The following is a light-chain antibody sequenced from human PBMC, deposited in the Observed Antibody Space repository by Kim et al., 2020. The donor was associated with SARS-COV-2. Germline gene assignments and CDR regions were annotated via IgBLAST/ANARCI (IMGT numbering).Light chain of an antibody. J-gene: IGKJ2*03. CDR1: QGLHRF. V-gene: IGKV1D-8*01. CDR3: QQYYSFPYS. Sequence: FASSGDRVPIRCRMSQGLHRFLALYQQKPGKAPELLIYAASTLQSGVPSRFSGSGSGTDFTLTISCLQSEDFATYYCQQYYSFPYSFGQGTKLEI. CDR2: AAS.